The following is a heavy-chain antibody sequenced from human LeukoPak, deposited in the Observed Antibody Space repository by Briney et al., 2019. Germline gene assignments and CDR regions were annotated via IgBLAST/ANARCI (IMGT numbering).Heavy chain of an antibody. CDR2: ISGGSSYI. V-gene: IGHV3-23*01. CDR3: AKTRPLDSSSWSHGDY. CDR1: GFTFSSYT. J-gene: IGHJ4*02. D-gene: IGHD6-13*01. Sequence: GGSLRLSCAASGFTFSSYTINWVRQAPGKGLEWVSSISGGSSYIYYADSVKGRFAISRDNSKNTLYLQMNSLRAEDTAVYYCAKTRPLDSSSWSHGDYWGQGTLVTVSS.